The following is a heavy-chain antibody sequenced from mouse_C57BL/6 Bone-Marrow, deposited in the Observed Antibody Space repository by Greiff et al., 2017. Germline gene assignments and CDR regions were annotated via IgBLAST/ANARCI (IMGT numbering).Heavy chain of an antibody. Sequence: QVQLQQPGAELVKPGASVKLSCKASGYTFTSYWMQWVKQRPGQGLEWIGEIDPSDSYTNYNQKFKGKATLTVDTSSSTAYMQLSSLTSEDSAVDYCARNPYWYFDVWGTGTTVTVSS. V-gene: IGHV1-50*01. CDR1: GYTFTSYW. CDR2: IDPSDSYT. CDR3: ARNPYWYFDV. J-gene: IGHJ1*03.